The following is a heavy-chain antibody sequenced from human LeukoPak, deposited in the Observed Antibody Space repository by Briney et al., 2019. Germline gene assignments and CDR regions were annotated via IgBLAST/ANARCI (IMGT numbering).Heavy chain of an antibody. J-gene: IGHJ3*02. V-gene: IGHV4-61*02. D-gene: IGHD4-23*01. CDR1: GDSITSADYY. Sequence: PSETLSLTCTVSGDSITSADYYWGWIRQSAGKGLEWIGRIYTTGSTSYNPSLRTRVTISADTSKNQFSLKLSSVTTTDTAVYYCARQSPLLDYGGPLDAFDIWGQGTMVTVSS. CDR2: IYTTGST. CDR3: ARQSPLLDYGGPLDAFDI.